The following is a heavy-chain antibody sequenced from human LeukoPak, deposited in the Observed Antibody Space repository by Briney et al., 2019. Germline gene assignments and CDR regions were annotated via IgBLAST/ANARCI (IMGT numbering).Heavy chain of an antibody. Sequence: GGSLRLSCAASGFTFSDYYMSWIRQAPGKGLEWISYISNSGSTIYYADSVKGRFTISRDNAKNSLYLQMNSLRAEDTAVYYCAKDYGANKPLAFDIWGQGTMVTVSS. CDR1: GFTFSDYY. D-gene: IGHD4/OR15-4a*01. CDR2: ISNSGSTI. J-gene: IGHJ3*02. V-gene: IGHV3-11*01. CDR3: AKDYGANKPLAFDI.